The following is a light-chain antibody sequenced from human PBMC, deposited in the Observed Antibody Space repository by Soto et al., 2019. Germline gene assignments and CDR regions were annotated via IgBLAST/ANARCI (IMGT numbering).Light chain of an antibody. CDR3: QVWDRSSEHVV. CDR2: DNS. V-gene: IGLV3-21*02. Sequence: SYELTQPPSLSVAPGQTARITCGGDNIGGRSVHWYQQRPGQAPVLAVYDNSARSSGIFERFSGSNFGNTATLTISSVEAGDEADYSCQVWDRSSEHVVFGGGTQLTVL. J-gene: IGLJ2*01. CDR1: NIGGRS.